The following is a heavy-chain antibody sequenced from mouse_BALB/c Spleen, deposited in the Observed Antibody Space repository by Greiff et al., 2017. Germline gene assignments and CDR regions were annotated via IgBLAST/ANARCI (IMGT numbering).Heavy chain of an antibody. CDR3: ARSLTGVAWFAY. Sequence: VQLQQSGPELVKPGASVKISCKASGYTFTDYNMHWVKQSHGKSLEWIGYIYPYNGGTGYNQKFKSKATLTVDNSSSTAYMELRSLTSEDSAVYYCARSLTGVAWFAYWGQGTLVTVSA. V-gene: IGHV1S29*02. CDR1: GYTFTDYN. D-gene: IGHD4-1*01. CDR2: IYPYNGGT. J-gene: IGHJ3*01.